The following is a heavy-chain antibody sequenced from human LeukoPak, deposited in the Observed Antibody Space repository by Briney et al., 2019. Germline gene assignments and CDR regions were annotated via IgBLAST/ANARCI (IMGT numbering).Heavy chain of an antibody. CDR3: ARDGDDTSGYFSPFDY. CDR2: IYTGGTT. J-gene: IGHJ4*02. D-gene: IGHD3-22*01. V-gene: IGHV3-23*03. CDR1: GFTFSSYA. Sequence: PGGSLRLSCAASGFTFSSYAMSWVRQAPGKGLEWVSVIYTGGTTYYADSVKGRFTISRDNSKNTLYLQMNSLRAEDTAVYYCARDGDDTSGYFSPFDYWGQGTLVTVSS.